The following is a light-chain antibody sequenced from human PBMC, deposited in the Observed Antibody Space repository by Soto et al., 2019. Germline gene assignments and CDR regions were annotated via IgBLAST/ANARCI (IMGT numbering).Light chain of an antibody. V-gene: IGKV1-6*01. CDR3: LQDYNYPVT. J-gene: IGKJ1*01. CDR1: QGIRND. CDR2: AAS. Sequence: ALQMTQSPSSLSASVGGRVTITCRASQGIRNDLGWYQQKPGKAPKLLIYAASSLQSGVPSRFSGSGSGTDFTLTISSLQPEDFATYYCLQDYNYPVTFGQGTKVDIK.